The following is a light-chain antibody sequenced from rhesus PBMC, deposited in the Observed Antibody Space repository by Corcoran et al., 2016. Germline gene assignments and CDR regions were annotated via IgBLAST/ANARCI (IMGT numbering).Light chain of an antibody. CDR3: QQYMRGPLT. V-gene: IGKV1-22*01. CDR1: QRINNF. CDR2: RAS. J-gene: IGKJ4*01. Sequence: DIQMTQSPSSLSASIGDTVTISCRASQRINNFLAWYQQKQGKPPTLLIYRASHLQTGVPSRFSGSGSGTDFTLTITSLQSEDFTSYFCQQYMRGPLTFGGGTKVDLK.